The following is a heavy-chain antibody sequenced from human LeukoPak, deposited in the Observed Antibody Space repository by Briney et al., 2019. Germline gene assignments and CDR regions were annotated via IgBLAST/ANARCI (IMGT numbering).Heavy chain of an antibody. J-gene: IGHJ4*02. D-gene: IGHD2-15*01. V-gene: IGHV4-59*01. CDR2: IHYSGST. Sequence: SETLSLTCTVSGGSISSYYWSWIRQPPGKGLEWIGYIHYSGSTNYNPSLKSRVTISVDTSKNQFSLKLTSVTAADTAVYYCARATVVAAYCDYWGQGTLVTVSS. CDR1: GGSISSYY. CDR3: ARATVVAAYCDY.